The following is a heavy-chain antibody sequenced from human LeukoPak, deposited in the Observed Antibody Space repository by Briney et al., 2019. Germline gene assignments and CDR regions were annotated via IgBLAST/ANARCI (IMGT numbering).Heavy chain of an antibody. J-gene: IGHJ4*02. V-gene: IGHV3-73*01. Sequence: GGSLRLSCAASGFTFSGYAMSWVRQAPGKGLEWVGRIRSKANSYATAYAASVKGRFTISRDDSKNTAYLQMNSLKTEDTAVYYCTRGHGTVTHDYWGQGTLVTVSS. CDR1: GFTFSGYA. D-gene: IGHD1-14*01. CDR2: IRSKANSYAT. CDR3: TRGHGTVTHDY.